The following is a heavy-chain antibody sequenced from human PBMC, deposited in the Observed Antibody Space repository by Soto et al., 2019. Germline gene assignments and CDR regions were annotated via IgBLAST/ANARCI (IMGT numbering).Heavy chain of an antibody. J-gene: IGHJ4*02. CDR3: AKSRYSDSSGDFYDY. Sequence: EVQLLESGGGLVQPGGSLSLSCAASAFTFNNYAMSWVRQAPGKGLEWVSGIGGSGRTTYYADSVKGRFTISRDNSNNTLLLQMNSLRAEDTAVYYCAKSRYSDSSGDFYDYWGQGTLVTVSS. CDR2: IGGSGRTT. CDR1: AFTFNNYA. D-gene: IGHD3-22*01. V-gene: IGHV3-23*01.